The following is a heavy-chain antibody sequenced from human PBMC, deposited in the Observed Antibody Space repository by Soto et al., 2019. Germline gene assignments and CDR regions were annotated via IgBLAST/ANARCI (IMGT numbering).Heavy chain of an antibody. Sequence: QVQLQQWGAGLLKPSETLSLTCAVYGGSFSGYYWSWIRQPPGKGLEWIGEINHSGSTNYNPSLKSQATISVDTSKNKLSLKLSSRTAADTAVYYCARGHNIVVVVAAAPTANWFYPWGQGTLVTVS. CDR1: GGSFSGYY. CDR3: ARGHNIVVVVAAAPTANWFYP. CDR2: INHSGST. D-gene: IGHD2-15*01. J-gene: IGHJ5*02. V-gene: IGHV4-34*01.